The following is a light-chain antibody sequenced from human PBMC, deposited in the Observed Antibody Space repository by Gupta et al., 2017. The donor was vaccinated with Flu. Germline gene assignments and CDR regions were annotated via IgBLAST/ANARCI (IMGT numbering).Light chain of an antibody. J-gene: IGLJ1*01. V-gene: IGLV2-8*01. CDR1: ATDVGGYNY. CDR3: SSNAGSNNLV. CDR2: EVT. Sequence: QSALTQPPSASGSPGQSVTISCTGTATDVGGYNYVSWYQQHPGKAPKLLIYEVTKRPSGVPDRFSGSKSGNTASLTVSGLQDEDEAEYYCSSNAGSNNLVFGTGTKVTVL.